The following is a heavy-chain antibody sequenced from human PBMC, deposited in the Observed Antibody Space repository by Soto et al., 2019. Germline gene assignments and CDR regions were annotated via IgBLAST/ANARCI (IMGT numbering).Heavy chain of an antibody. CDR2: TYYRSKWYN. Sequence: SQTLSLTCAISRDSVSSNSAAWNWIRQSPSRGLEWPGRTYYRSKWYNDYAVSVKSRITINPDTSKNQFSLQLNSVTPEDTAVYYCARSFRYDILTGYYRLYYYYMDVWGKGTTVTVS. CDR1: RDSVSSNSAA. J-gene: IGHJ6*03. V-gene: IGHV6-1*01. CDR3: ARSFRYDILTGYYRLYYYYMDV. D-gene: IGHD3-9*01.